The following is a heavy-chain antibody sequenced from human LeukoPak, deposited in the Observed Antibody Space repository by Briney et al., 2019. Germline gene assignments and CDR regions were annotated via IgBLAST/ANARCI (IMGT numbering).Heavy chain of an antibody. CDR3: ARGFNDYNNDVSFYSMDI. V-gene: IGHV4-59*11. D-gene: IGHD4-11*01. J-gene: IGHJ6*03. CDR1: GASISDHY. CDR2: FYNSGYFYNSGGT. Sequence: KTSETLSLTCTVSGASISDHYWSWIRQSPGKGLEWIGYFYNSGYFYNSGGTNYNPSLTSRVTIAGATSKNQSSLKLTSVTAADTAVYYCARGFNDYNNDVSFYSMDIWGKGTTVTVSS.